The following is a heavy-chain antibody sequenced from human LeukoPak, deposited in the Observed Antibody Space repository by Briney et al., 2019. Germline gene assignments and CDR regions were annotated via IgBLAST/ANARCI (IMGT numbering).Heavy chain of an antibody. Sequence: GGSLRLSCAASGFTFSSYWMSWVRQAPGKGLEWVSAISGSGGSTYYADSVKGRFTISEDNSNNMVFLQMDRLRAEDTAVYYCARLWGGNGYSGGSLNLWGQGTLVTVSS. J-gene: IGHJ5*02. CDR3: ARLWGGNGYSGGSLNL. CDR1: GFTFSSYW. D-gene: IGHD3-16*01. V-gene: IGHV3-23*01. CDR2: ISGSGGST.